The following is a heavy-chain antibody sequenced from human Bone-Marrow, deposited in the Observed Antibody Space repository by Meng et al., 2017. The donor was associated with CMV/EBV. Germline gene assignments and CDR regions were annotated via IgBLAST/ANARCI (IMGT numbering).Heavy chain of an antibody. Sequence: GGSLRLSCAASGFTFSSYAMHWVRQAPGKGLEWVAVISYDGSNKYYADSVKGRFTISRDNSKNTLYLQMNSLRAEDTAVYYCAREVSSGWDYWGQGPLVPVPS. CDR3: AREVSSGWDY. CDR2: ISYDGSNK. D-gene: IGHD6-19*01. CDR1: GFTFSSYA. J-gene: IGHJ4*02. V-gene: IGHV3-30-3*01.